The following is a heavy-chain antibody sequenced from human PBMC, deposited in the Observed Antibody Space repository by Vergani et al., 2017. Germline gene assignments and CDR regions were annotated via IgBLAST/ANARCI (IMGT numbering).Heavy chain of an antibody. D-gene: IGHD3-16*01. Sequence: QVQLQESGPGLVKPSETLSLTCTVSGYSISSGYYWGWIRQPPGKGLEWIGSIYHSGGTYYNPSRKSRVNISVDTSKNQFSLKLSSVTAADTAVYYCAGDSGGYVWGSYEAWFDPWGQGTLVTVSS. J-gene: IGHJ5*02. V-gene: IGHV4-38-2*02. CDR2: IYHSGGT. CDR3: AGDSGGYVWGSYEAWFDP. CDR1: GYSISSGYY.